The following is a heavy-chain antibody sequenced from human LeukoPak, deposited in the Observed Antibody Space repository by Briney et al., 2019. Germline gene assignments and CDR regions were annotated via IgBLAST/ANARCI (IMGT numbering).Heavy chain of an antibody. D-gene: IGHD3-3*01. Sequence: SETLSLTCTVSGGSISRGYYYWTWLRQHPGKGLEWIGYIYYSGSAYYNPSLKSRVTISVDTSKNQFSLKLSSVTAADSAVYYCARAILTPSGYVWYFDLWGRGTLVTVSS. CDR2: IYYSGSA. CDR3: ARAILTPSGYVWYFDL. CDR1: GGSISRGYYY. J-gene: IGHJ2*01. V-gene: IGHV4-31*03.